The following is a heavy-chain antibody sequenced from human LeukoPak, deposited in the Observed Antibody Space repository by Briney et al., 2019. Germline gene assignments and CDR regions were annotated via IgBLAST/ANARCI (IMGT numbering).Heavy chain of an antibody. V-gene: IGHV1-2*02. Sequence: ASVKVSCRASGYTFTGYYMHWVRQAPGQGLEWMGWINPNSGGTNYAQKFQGRVTMTRDTSISTAYMELSRLRSDDTAVYYCARGYCSGGSCYCGNWFDPWGQGTLVTVSS. CDR3: ARGYCSGGSCYCGNWFDP. CDR1: GYTFTGYY. D-gene: IGHD2-15*01. J-gene: IGHJ5*02. CDR2: INPNSGGT.